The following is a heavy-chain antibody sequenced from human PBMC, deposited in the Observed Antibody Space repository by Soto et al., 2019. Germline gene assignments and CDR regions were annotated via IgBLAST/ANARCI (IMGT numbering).Heavy chain of an antibody. Sequence: QGQLVESGGGVVQPGRSRRLSCAASGFTFNNYAMHWVGQAPGKGLEWVAFISYDGSSKYYADSVTGRFTISRDNSRNTLYLQMNSLRAEDTAVYYCARGDGYIYGNTFDSWGQGTLVTHSS. CDR3: ARGDGYIYGNTFDS. V-gene: IGHV3-30-3*01. J-gene: IGHJ4*02. CDR1: GFTFNNYA. D-gene: IGHD5-18*01. CDR2: ISYDGSSK.